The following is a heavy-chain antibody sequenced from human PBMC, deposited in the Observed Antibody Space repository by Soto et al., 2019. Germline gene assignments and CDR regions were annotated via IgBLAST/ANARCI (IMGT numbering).Heavy chain of an antibody. CDR2: IYTSASI. D-gene: IGHD6-19*01. CDR1: GAHFNTYA. J-gene: IGHJ6*02. CDR3: ARDREAGYNFYYGMDV. Sequence: XETLSLICTVSGAHFNTYALTWIRQPAGKGLEWIGRIYTSASINYNPSLRGRVTLSVDTSTNQVSLKLASVTAADTAVYYCARDREAGYNFYYGMDVCGQRTTVTVSS. V-gene: IGHV4-4*07.